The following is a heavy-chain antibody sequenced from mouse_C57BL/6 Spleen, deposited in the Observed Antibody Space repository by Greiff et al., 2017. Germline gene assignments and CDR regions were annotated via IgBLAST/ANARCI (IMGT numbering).Heavy chain of an antibody. CDR2: INPNNGGT. V-gene: IGHV1-18*01. Sequence: VQLQQSGPELVKPGASVKIPCKASGYTFTDYNMDWVKQSHGKSLEWIGDINPNNGGTIYNQKFKGKATLTVDKSSSTAYMELRSLTSEDTAVYYCARRVSSYVHFDYWGQGTTLTVSS. D-gene: IGHD1-1*01. J-gene: IGHJ2*01. CDR1: GYTFTDYN. CDR3: ARRVSSYVHFDY.